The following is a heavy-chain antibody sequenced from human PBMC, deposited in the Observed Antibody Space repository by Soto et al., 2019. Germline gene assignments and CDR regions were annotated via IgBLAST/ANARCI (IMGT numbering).Heavy chain of an antibody. D-gene: IGHD3-22*01. CDR2: IYYGGST. Sequence: PSETLSLTCAVSGGSISSGDYSWNWIRQPPGKGLEWIGYIYYGGSTYYNPSLESRVTMSVDTSKNQFSLKLSSVTAADAAVYYCASTYYNDSSGPFDYWGQGTLVTVSS. J-gene: IGHJ4*02. V-gene: IGHV4-30-2*01. CDR1: GGSISSGDYS. CDR3: ASTYYNDSSGPFDY.